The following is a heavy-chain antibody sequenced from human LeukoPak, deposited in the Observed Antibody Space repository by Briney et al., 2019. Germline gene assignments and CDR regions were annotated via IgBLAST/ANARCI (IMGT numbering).Heavy chain of an antibody. J-gene: IGHJ5*02. CDR1: GFTFSSYA. Sequence: PGGSLRLSCAASGFTFSSYAMSWVRQAPGKGLEWVSAISGSGGSTYYADSVKGRFTISRDNSKNTLYPQMNSLRAEDTAVYYCAKDQSPVVVITSWFDPWGQGTLVTVSS. CDR2: ISGSGGST. V-gene: IGHV3-23*01. CDR3: AKDQSPVVVITSWFDP. D-gene: IGHD3-22*01.